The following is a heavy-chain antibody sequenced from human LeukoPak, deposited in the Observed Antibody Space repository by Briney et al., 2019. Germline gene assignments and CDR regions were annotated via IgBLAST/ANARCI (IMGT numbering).Heavy chain of an antibody. Sequence: GASVKVSCKASGFTFTSTAVQWVRQARGQRLEWIGWILVGSGNANYAQMFQERVTLTWDVSTSTAYMVLSSLQSEDTAIHYCASDPPYTSSSAWWGQGTLVTVSS. CDR3: ASDPPYTSSSAW. J-gene: IGHJ4*02. V-gene: IGHV1-58*01. CDR2: ILVGSGNA. D-gene: IGHD2-2*01. CDR1: GFTFTSTA.